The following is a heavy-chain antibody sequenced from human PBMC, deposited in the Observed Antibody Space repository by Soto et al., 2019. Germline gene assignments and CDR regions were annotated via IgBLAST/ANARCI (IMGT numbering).Heavy chain of an antibody. CDR2: IYNEFT. V-gene: IGHV3-66*01. CDR3: VREPRYCSGGSCSIMGDAFDI. Sequence: EVQLVESGGGLVQPGGSLSLSCVASGFSVTDIYRNWFRQAPGKGLEWVSVIYNEFTDYADSVRGRFSISTDSSKNALYLQMNSLRAEDSAVYYCVREPRYCSGGSCSIMGDAFDIWGQGTKVTVSS. CDR1: GFSVTDIY. D-gene: IGHD2-15*01. J-gene: IGHJ3*02.